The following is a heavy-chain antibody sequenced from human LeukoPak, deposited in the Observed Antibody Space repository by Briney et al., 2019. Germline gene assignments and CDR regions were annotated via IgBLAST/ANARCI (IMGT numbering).Heavy chain of an antibody. V-gene: IGHV4-59*08. Sequence: SETLSLTCTVSGGSINSHYWSWIRQPPGKGLEWIGDIYYSGSTKYNPSLKSRVTISVDTSKTHLSLKLSSVLAADTAIFYCVRRDNTGWNYFDYWGQGILVTASS. CDR3: VRRDNTGWNYFDY. CDR2: IYYSGST. D-gene: IGHD6-19*01. CDR1: GGSINSHY. J-gene: IGHJ4*02.